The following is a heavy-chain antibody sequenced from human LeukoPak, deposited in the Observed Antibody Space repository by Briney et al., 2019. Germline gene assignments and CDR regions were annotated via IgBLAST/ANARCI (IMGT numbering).Heavy chain of an antibody. V-gene: IGHV5-51*01. CDR2: VYPGTSDS. J-gene: IGHJ4*02. Sequence: GESLKISCKGFGYTFTTNWIAWVRQMPGKGLEWMGVVYPGTSDSRYSPSFQSQVTISADNSLSAAYLQWSSLKASDSAMYYCARLGGYSTGRYIQYWGQGTLVTVSS. D-gene: IGHD6-19*01. CDR1: GYTFTTNW. CDR3: ARLGGYSTGRYIQY.